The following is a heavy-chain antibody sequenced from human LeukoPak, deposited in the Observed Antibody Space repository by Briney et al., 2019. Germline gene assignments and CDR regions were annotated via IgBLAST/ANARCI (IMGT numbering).Heavy chain of an antibody. CDR2: MNPNSGNT. Sequence: VASVKVSCKASVYTFTSCDINWVRQATGQGLEWIGWMNPNSGNTGYGQSFQGRVTMTRDNSISTAYMELSNLRSEDTAIYYCTRGSSGRRDYWGQGTLVTVFS. D-gene: IGHD6-19*01. V-gene: IGHV1-8*01. CDR1: VYTFTSCD. J-gene: IGHJ4*02. CDR3: TRGSSGRRDY.